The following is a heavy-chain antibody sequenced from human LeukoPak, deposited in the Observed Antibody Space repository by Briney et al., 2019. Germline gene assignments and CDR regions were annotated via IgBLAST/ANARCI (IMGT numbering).Heavy chain of an antibody. D-gene: IGHD5-24*01. CDR3: AVRNGHAFDI. J-gene: IGHJ3*02. CDR2: ISYDADNQ. V-gene: IGHV3-30*04. Sequence: PGGSLRLSCAASRFTFSDYPMHWVRQAPGKGLEWVAVISYDADNQYYADSVRGRFTISRDNSKNTLYLQMNSLRAEDTAIYYCAVRNGHAFDIWGQGTMVTVSS. CDR1: RFTFSDYP.